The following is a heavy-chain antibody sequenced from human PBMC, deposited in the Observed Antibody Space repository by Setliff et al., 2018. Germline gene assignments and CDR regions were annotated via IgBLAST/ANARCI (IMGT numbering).Heavy chain of an antibody. CDR2: ISGSGGST. CDR3: AKYRYYGSGTIINYFDY. CDR1: GFTFSSYA. V-gene: IGHV3-23*01. D-gene: IGHD3-10*01. Sequence: GSLRLSCAASGFTFSSYAMSWVRQAPGKGLEWVSGISGSGGSTYYADSVKGRFTISRDNSKNTLYLQMNSLRAEDTAVYYCAKYRYYGSGTIINYFDYWGQGTLVTVSS. J-gene: IGHJ4*02.